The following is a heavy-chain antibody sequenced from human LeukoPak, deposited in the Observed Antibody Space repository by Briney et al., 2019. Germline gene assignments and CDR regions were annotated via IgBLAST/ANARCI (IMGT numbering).Heavy chain of an antibody. J-gene: IGHJ5*02. D-gene: IGHD4-17*01. V-gene: IGHV1-69*04. Sequence: EASVKVSCKASGGTFSSYAISWVRQAPGQGLEWMGRIIPILGIANYAQKFQGRVTITADKSTSTAYMELSSLRSEDTAVYYCAPSQGDYEGWFDPWGQGTLVTVSS. CDR1: GGTFSSYA. CDR2: IIPILGIA. CDR3: APSQGDYEGWFDP.